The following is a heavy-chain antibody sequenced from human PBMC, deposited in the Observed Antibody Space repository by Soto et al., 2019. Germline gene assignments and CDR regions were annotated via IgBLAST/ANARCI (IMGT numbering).Heavy chain of an antibody. CDR2: ISWNSGSI. V-gene: IGHV3-9*01. Sequence: LSLTCAASGFTFDDYAMHWVRQAPGKGLEWVSGISWNSGSIGYADSVKGRFTISRDNAKNSLYLQMNSLRAEDTALYYCAKDSVGSRIAVAGDIDYWGQGTLVTVSS. J-gene: IGHJ4*02. D-gene: IGHD6-19*01. CDR3: AKDSVGSRIAVAGDIDY. CDR1: GFTFDDYA.